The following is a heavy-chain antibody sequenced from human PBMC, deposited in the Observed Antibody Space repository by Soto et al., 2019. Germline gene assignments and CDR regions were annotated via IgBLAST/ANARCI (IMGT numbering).Heavy chain of an antibody. CDR3: ATSYYDILTGYYIPY. J-gene: IGHJ4*02. CDR2: IYHSGST. V-gene: IGHV4-4*02. D-gene: IGHD3-9*01. Sequence: PSETLSLTCAVSGGSISSSNWWSWVRQPPGKGLEWIGEIYHSGSTNYNPSLKSRVTISVDKSKNQFSLKLSSVTAADTAVYYCATSYYDILTGYYIPYWGQGTLVTVSS. CDR1: GGSISSSNW.